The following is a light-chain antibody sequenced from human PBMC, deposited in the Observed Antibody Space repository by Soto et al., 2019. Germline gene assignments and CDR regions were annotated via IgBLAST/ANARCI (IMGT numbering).Light chain of an antibody. CDR1: SSDVGGYNY. Sequence: QSALTQPASVSGSPGQSITISCTGTSSDVGGYNYVSWYQQHPGKAPKLMIFEVSNRPSGVSYRFSGSKSGNTASLTISGLQAEDEADYYCSSYTSSSTLYVFGSGTKLTV. CDR2: EVS. J-gene: IGLJ1*01. V-gene: IGLV2-14*01. CDR3: SSYTSSSTLYV.